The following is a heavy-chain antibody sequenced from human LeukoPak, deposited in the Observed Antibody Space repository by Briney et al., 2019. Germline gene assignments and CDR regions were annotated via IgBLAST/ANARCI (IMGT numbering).Heavy chain of an antibody. CDR2: IICDGSNT. CDR3: TSDTVNTAVGIDY. J-gene: IGHJ4*02. Sequence: GGSLRLSCAASGFTFSKHWMHWVCQPPGKGLVWVSRIICDGSNTAYADSVKGRFTIYRDNAKNTLFLQMNSLRAEDTAVYYCTSDTVNTAVGIDYWGQGTLVTVSS. CDR1: GFTFSKHW. V-gene: IGHV3-74*01. D-gene: IGHD5-18*01.